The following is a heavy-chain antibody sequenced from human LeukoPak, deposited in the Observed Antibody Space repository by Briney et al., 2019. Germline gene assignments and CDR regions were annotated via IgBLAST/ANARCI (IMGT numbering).Heavy chain of an antibody. CDR1: GDSTSSDH. D-gene: IGHD3-10*01. CDR3: ARGLWFGELSDYYGMDV. J-gene: IGHJ6*02. V-gene: IGHV4-34*01. Sequence: SETLSLTCTVSGDSTSSDHWSWVRQPPGKGLDWIGEINHRGSTNYNPSLKSRVTISVDTSKNQFSLKLSSVTAADTAVYYCARGLWFGELSDYYGMDVWGQGTTVTVSS. CDR2: INHRGST.